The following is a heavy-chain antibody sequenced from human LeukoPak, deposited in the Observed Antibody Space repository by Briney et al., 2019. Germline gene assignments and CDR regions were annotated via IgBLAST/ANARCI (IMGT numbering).Heavy chain of an antibody. CDR3: ARGLYYYGSGNDAFDI. J-gene: IGHJ3*02. CDR2: ISSSSSYT. CDR1: GFTFSDCY. D-gene: IGHD3-10*01. Sequence: GGSLRLSCAASGFTFSDCYMSWIRQAPEKGLEWVSYISSSSSYTNYADSVKGRFTISRDNAKNSLYLQMNSLRAEDTAVYYCARGLYYYGSGNDAFDIWGQGTMVTVSS. V-gene: IGHV3-11*06.